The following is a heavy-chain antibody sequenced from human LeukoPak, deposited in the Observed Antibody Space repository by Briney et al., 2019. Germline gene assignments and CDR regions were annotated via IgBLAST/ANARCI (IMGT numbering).Heavy chain of an antibody. CDR3: AASEVELVDYAVTA. V-gene: IGHV4-59*01. CDR1: GDSINENY. J-gene: IGHJ5*02. CDR2: IYHSGST. D-gene: IGHD4-17*01. Sequence: SSETLSLTCTVSGDSINENYWSWIRQPTGKGLEWIGYIYHSGSTKYNPSLKSRVTISVDTSKNLFSLKLTSLTAADTAVFYCAASEVELVDYAVTACGQRSLVTASS.